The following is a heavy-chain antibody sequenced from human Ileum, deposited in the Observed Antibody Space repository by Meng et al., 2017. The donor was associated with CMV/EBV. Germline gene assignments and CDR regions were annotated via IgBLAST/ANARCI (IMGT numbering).Heavy chain of an antibody. CDR1: GFTLSPYC. CDR2: VNPDGTTT. Sequence: LRLSCAASGFTLSPYCMHWVRQAPGGGLVWLSHVNPDGTTTTYADSVKGRFTISRDNAKNTLYLQMNSLRAEDTAVYYCVRSGGTLDYWGQGTLVTVSS. J-gene: IGHJ4*02. CDR3: VRSGGTLDY. D-gene: IGHD2-8*02. V-gene: IGHV3-74*01.